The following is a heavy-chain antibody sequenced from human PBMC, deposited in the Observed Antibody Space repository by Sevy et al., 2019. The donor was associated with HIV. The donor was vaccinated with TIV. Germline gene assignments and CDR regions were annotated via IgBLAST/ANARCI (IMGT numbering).Heavy chain of an antibody. Sequence: ASVKVSCKASVFTFTSSAVQWVRQARGQRLEWIGWMVVGSGNTNYAQKFQERVTITRDLSTRKAYMELSSLVAEDTAVYYCAAESDCSSTSCYYFDYWGQGTLVTVSS. CDR2: MVVGSGNT. V-gene: IGHV1-58*01. CDR3: AAESDCSSTSCYYFDY. CDR1: VFTFTSSA. D-gene: IGHD2-2*01. J-gene: IGHJ4*02.